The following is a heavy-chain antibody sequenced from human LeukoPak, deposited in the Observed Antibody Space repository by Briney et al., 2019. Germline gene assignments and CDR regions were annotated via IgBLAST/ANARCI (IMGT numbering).Heavy chain of an antibody. CDR2: ISSSSSYI. D-gene: IGHD2-2*02. V-gene: IGHV3-21*01. J-gene: IGHJ4*02. CDR3: ARRCSSTSCYTHYYFDY. CDR1: GFTFSSYS. Sequence: GGSLRLSWAASGFTFSSYSMNWVRQAPGKGLEWVSSISSSSSYIYYADSVKGRFTISRDNAKNSLYLQMNSLRAEDTAVYYCARRCSSTSCYTHYYFDYWGQGTLVTVSS.